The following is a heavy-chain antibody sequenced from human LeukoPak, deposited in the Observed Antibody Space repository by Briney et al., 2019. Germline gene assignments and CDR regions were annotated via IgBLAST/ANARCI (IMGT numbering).Heavy chain of an antibody. CDR1: GYTFTADY. CDR3: ARARASAHFDS. V-gene: IGHV1-2*02. Sequence: ASVKVSCKASGYTFTADYIHWMRQAPGQGLEWMGWFNPNSGDSNFAQKFQGRVTMTRDTSTSTAYVELSRPRSDDTAVYYCARARASAHFDSWGQGTLVTVFS. CDR2: FNPNSGDS. J-gene: IGHJ4*02. D-gene: IGHD1-26*01.